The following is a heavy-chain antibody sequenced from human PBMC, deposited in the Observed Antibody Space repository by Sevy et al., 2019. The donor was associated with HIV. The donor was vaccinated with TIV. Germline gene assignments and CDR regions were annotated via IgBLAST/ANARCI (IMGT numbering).Heavy chain of an antibody. D-gene: IGHD7-27*01. CDR3: VRIRFQTGAFDS. CDR1: GYTFTGHY. CDR2: IDPISAGT. V-gene: IGHV1-2*02. Sequence: ASVKDSCKASGYTFTGHYLHWVRQAPGRGLEWMGWIDPISAGTNYAQKFKGRVTMARDTSISTAYMELSRLRFDDTAMYYCVRIRFQTGAFDSWGQGTLVTVSS. J-gene: IGHJ4*02.